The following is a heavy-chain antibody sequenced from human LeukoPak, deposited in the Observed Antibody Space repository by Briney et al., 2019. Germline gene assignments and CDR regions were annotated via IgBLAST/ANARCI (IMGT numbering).Heavy chain of an antibody. V-gene: IGHV4-31*03. J-gene: IGHJ3*02. CDR3: ARGLDYGDYVDAFDI. Sequence: SQTLSLTCTVSGGSISSGGYYWSWIRQHPGKGLEWIGYIYYSGSTYYNPSLKSRVTISVDTSKNQFSLKLSSVTAADTAVYYCARGLDYGDYVDAFDIWGQGTMVTVSS. CDR2: IYYSGST. D-gene: IGHD4-17*01. CDR1: GGSISSGGYY.